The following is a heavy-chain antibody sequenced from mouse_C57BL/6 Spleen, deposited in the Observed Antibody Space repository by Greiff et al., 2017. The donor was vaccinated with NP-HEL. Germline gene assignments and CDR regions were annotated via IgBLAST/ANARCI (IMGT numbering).Heavy chain of an antibody. CDR2: IHPNSGST. D-gene: IGHD2-5*01. V-gene: IGHV1-64*01. CDR1: GYTFTSYW. Sequence: QVQLQQPGAELVKPGASVKLSCKASGYTFTSYWMHWVKQRPGQGLEWIGMIHPNSGSTNYNEKFKSKATLTVDKSSSTAYMQLSSLTSEDSAVYYCARVGEYYSKGSGYWGQGTTLTVSS. J-gene: IGHJ2*01. CDR3: ARVGEYYSKGSGY.